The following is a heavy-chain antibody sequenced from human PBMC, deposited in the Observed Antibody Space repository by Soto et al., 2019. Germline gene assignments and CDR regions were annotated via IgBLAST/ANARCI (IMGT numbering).Heavy chain of an antibody. Sequence: QVQLEQSGAEVKKPGSSVKVSCKASGGTFNSYAIGWVRQVPGEGPEWMGGIIPNFGTVNYAQKFQGRVTIIADESTSSAYMELRSLRSDDTAVYYCARDLVLYVDTGMITDYYGMDVWGQGTAVTVSS. CDR3: ARDLVLYVDTGMITDYYGMDV. J-gene: IGHJ6*02. CDR2: IIPNFGTV. CDR1: GGTFNSYA. V-gene: IGHV1-69*01. D-gene: IGHD5-18*01.